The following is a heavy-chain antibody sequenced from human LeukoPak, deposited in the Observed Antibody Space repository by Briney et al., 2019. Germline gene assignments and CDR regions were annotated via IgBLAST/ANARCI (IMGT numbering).Heavy chain of an antibody. CDR2: ISYDGSNK. J-gene: IGHJ4*02. V-gene: IGHV3-30-3*01. CDR1: GFTFSSYA. Sequence: GGSLRLSCAASGFTFSSYAMHWVRQAPGKGLEWVAVISYDGSNKYYADSVKGRFTISRDNSKNTLYLQMNSLRAEDTAVYYCVRRSGYDEIDYWGQGTLVTVSS. D-gene: IGHD5-12*01. CDR3: VRRSGYDEIDY.